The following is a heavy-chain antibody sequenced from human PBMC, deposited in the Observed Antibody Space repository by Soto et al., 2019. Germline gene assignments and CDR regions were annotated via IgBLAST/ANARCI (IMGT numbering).Heavy chain of an antibody. CDR2: IYPGDSDT. Sequence: PGESLKISCNGSGYSFTSYWIGWVREMPGKGLEWMGIIYPGDSDTRYSPSFQGQVTISADKSSSTAYQQWSSLKASDTAMYYCARHESYSSSWSLVYWGQGTQVTVSS. CDR1: GYSFTSYW. J-gene: IGHJ4*02. D-gene: IGHD6-13*01. V-gene: IGHV5-51*01. CDR3: ARHESYSSSWSLVY.